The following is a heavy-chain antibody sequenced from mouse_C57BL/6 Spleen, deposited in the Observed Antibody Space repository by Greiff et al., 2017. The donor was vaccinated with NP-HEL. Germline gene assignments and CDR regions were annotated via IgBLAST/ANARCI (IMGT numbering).Heavy chain of an antibody. J-gene: IGHJ2*01. CDR3: TRDQANWDY. V-gene: IGHV1-15*01. Sequence: QVQLKQSGAELVRPGASVTLSCKASGYTFTDYEMHWVKQTPVHGLEWIGAIDPETGGTAYNQKFKGKAILTADKSSSTAYMELRSLTSEDSAVYYCTRDQANWDYWGQGTTLTVSS. CDR1: GYTFTDYE. D-gene: IGHD4-1*01. CDR2: IDPETGGT.